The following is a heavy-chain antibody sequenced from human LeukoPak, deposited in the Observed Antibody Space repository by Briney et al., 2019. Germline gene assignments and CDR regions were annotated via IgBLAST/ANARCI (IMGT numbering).Heavy chain of an antibody. D-gene: IGHD6-19*01. CDR2: ISSSSSYI. CDR3: ARSKMQWPNYFDH. Sequence: GGSLRLSCAASGFTFSSYSMNWVSQAPGKGLEWVSSISSSSSYIYYAGSVKGRFTISRDNAKNSLYLQMNSLRAEDTAVYYCARSKMQWPNYFDHWGQGTLVTVSS. J-gene: IGHJ4*02. V-gene: IGHV3-21*01. CDR1: GFTFSSYS.